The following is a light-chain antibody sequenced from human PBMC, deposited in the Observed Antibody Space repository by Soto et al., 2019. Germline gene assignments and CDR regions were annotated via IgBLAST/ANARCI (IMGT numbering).Light chain of an antibody. J-gene: IGKJ1*01. CDR3: QQSYIAPRT. CDR1: YNIRNS. CDR2: ASS. Sequence: DIQMTQSPSSLSASVGDRVTITCRANYNIRNSLNWYQQKPREAPKLLIYASSSLESGVPSRFSGSASGTDFTLTISSLHPEDFATYYCQQSYIAPRTFGQGTKVDI. V-gene: IGKV1-39*01.